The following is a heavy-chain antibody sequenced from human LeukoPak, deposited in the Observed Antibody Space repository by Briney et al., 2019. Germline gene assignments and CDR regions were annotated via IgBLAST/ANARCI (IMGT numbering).Heavy chain of an antibody. V-gene: IGHV4-30-4*01. Sequence: PSETLSLTCTVSGGSISRGDYYWSWIRQSPGKGLEWIGYSHDSGSTYYNPSLKSRVTISVDTSKNQVSLNLTSVTTADTAVYYCARGGGWLLPRYWYFDLWGRGTLVTVSS. J-gene: IGHJ2*01. D-gene: IGHD3-22*01. CDR3: ARGGGWLLPRYWYFDL. CDR2: SHDSGST. CDR1: GGSISRGDYY.